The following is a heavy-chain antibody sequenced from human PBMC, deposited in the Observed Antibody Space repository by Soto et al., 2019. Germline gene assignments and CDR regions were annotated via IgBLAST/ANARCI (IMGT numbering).Heavy chain of an antibody. Sequence: GGSLRLSCTASGFTFSKAWMSWVRQAPGKGLDWVGRIKSMTDGGTTDHAAPVKGRFAISRDDLKNTLYLQMNTLKTEDTAVHYCTTVPRRSNSYYGMEVWGQGTTVTVSS. CDR2: IKSMTDGGTT. CDR1: GFTFSKAW. V-gene: IGHV3-15*01. J-gene: IGHJ6*02. D-gene: IGHD1-26*01. CDR3: TTVPRRSNSYYGMEV.